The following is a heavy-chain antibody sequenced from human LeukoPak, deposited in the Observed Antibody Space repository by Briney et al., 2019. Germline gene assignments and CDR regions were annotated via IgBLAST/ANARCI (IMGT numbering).Heavy chain of an antibody. CDR2: ISYDGSNK. D-gene: IGHD3-10*01. CDR1: GFTFSSYG. V-gene: IGHV3-30*03. CDR3: ARDRGPSTIDF. Sequence: GGSLRLSCAASGFTFSSYGMHWVRQAPGKGLEWVAVISYDGSNKYYADSVKGRFTISRDNAKNSLYLQMNSLRADDAAVYYCARDRGPSTIDFWGQGALVTVSS. J-gene: IGHJ4*02.